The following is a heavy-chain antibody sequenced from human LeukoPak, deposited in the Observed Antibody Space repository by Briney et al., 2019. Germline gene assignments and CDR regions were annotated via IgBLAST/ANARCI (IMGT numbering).Heavy chain of an antibody. CDR3: ARGTYCSSTSCYTRYYYYYGMDV. D-gene: IGHD2-2*02. Sequence: SETLSLTCAVYGGSFSGHYWSWIRQPPGKGLEWIGEINHSGSTNYNPSLKSRVTISVDTSKNQFSLKLSSVTAADTAVYYCARGTYCSSTSCYTRYYYYYGMDVWGQGTTVTVSS. V-gene: IGHV4-34*01. CDR1: GGSFSGHY. J-gene: IGHJ6*02. CDR2: INHSGST.